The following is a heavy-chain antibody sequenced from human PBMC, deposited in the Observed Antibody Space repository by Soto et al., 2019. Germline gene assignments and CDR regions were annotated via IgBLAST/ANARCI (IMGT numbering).Heavy chain of an antibody. J-gene: IGHJ4*02. CDR3: AREMGSGAGSSPDSDY. Sequence: QLWESGGGLIQPGGSLRLSCAASGFTFGSHAMSWVRQAPGKRLEWVSAISADGGNTYYLDSVKGRFTVSRDKSRNTLYLQMDSLRAEDTALYYCAREMGSGAGSSPDSDYWGQGTLVTV. CDR2: ISADGGNT. D-gene: IGHD3-10*01. CDR1: GFTFGSHA. V-gene: IGHV3-23*01.